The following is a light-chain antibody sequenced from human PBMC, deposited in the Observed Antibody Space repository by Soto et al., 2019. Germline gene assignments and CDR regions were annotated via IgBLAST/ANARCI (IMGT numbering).Light chain of an antibody. V-gene: IGLV2-14*01. CDR2: EVS. CDR3: SSYTSSFVV. CDR1: SSDVGGHNY. Sequence: QSALTQPASVSGSPGQSITISCTGTSSDVGGHNYICWYQHHPGKAPKVMIYEVSNRPSGVSNRFFGSKSGNTASLTISGLQAEDDADYYCSSYTSSFVVFGGGTKLTVL. J-gene: IGLJ2*01.